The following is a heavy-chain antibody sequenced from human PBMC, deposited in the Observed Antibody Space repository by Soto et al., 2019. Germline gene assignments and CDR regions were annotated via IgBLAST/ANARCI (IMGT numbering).Heavy chain of an antibody. CDR2: ISSSSSTI. D-gene: IGHD4-17*01. J-gene: IGHJ4*02. CDR3: ARDVYGDSSH. V-gene: IGHV3-48*01. CDR1: GFTFSSYS. Sequence: GGSLRLSCAASGFTFSSYSMNWVRQAPGKGLEWVSYISSSSSTIYYADSVKGRFTISRDNAKNSLYLRMNSLRAEDTAVYYCARDVYGDSSHWGQGTLVTVSS.